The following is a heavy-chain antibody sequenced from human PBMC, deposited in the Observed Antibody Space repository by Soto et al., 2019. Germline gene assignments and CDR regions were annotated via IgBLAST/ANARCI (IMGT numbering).Heavy chain of an antibody. J-gene: IGHJ6*02. CDR2: IYSGGST. D-gene: IGHD6-13*01. V-gene: IGHV3-53*02. CDR3: ARSSSSSAYYYYYGMDV. Sequence: EVQLVETGGGLIQPGGSLRLSCAASGFTVSSNYMSWVRQAPGKGLEWVSVIYSGGSTYYADSVKGRFTISRDNSKNTLYLQMNSLRAEDTAVYYCARSSSSSAYYYYYGMDVWGQGPTVTVSS. CDR1: GFTVSSNY.